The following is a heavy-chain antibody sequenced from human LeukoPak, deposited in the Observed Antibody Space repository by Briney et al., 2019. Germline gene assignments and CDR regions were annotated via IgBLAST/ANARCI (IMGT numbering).Heavy chain of an antibody. Sequence: ASVKVSCKGFGYTFTGYYMHWVRQAPGQGLEWMGWINHNSGGTSYAQKFQGRVTMTRDTSISTAYMELSRLRSDDTAVYYCARGGEGGWLQPPDYFDHWGQGTLVTVSS. CDR3: ARGGEGGWLQPPDYFDH. CDR1: GYTFTGYY. CDR2: INHNSGGT. D-gene: IGHD5-24*01. V-gene: IGHV1-2*02. J-gene: IGHJ4*02.